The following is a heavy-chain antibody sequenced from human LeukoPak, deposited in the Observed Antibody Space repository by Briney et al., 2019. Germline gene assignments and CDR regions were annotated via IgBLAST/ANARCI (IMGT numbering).Heavy chain of an antibody. D-gene: IGHD5-12*01. CDR2: INWNSGSR. V-gene: IGHV3-20*04. Sequence: GGSLRLSCAASGFTFSSYYMNWVRQAPGKGLEWVSGINWNSGSRGYGDSVKGRFTISRDNAKNSLYLRMNSLRAEDTALYYCARGIDSGYDYFDYWGQGTLVTVSS. J-gene: IGHJ4*02. CDR1: GFTFSSYY. CDR3: ARGIDSGYDYFDY.